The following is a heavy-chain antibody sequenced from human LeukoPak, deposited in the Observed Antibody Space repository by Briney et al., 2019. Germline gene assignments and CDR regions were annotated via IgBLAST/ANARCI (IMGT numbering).Heavy chain of an antibody. V-gene: IGHV3-11*04. CDR1: GFTFSDFY. CDR2: ISTTGYTL. CDR3: ARDYASEYMDV. Sequence: PGGSLRLSCEASGFTFSDFYMSWIRQAPGQGLEWLSYISTTGYTLYYADSVKGRFTISRDNTQNLLFLQMDSLRVEDTAVYYCARDYASEYMDVWGKGTTVTVSS. J-gene: IGHJ6*03. D-gene: IGHD3-16*01.